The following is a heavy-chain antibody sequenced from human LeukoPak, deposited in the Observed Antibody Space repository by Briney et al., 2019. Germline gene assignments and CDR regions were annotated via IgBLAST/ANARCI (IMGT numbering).Heavy chain of an antibody. CDR2: IIPIFGTA. D-gene: IGHD6-13*01. Sequence: SVKVSCKASGGTFSSYAISWVRQAPGQGLEWMGGIIPIFGTANYAQKLQGRVTMTTDTSTSTAYMELRSLRSDDTAVYYCARDLGRSSSWYKGDYWGQGTLVTVSS. J-gene: IGHJ4*02. CDR1: GGTFSSYA. V-gene: IGHV1-69*05. CDR3: ARDLGRSSSWYKGDY.